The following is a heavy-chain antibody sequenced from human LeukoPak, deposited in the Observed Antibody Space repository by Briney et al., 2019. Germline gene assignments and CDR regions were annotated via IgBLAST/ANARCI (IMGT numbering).Heavy chain of an antibody. V-gene: IGHV3-7*02. CDR1: GFTFSSFW. D-gene: IGHD3-22*01. CDR3: ARRQDYYDSSEFGY. Sequence: KTGGSLRLSCAASGFTFSSFWMTWVRQAPGKGLEWVANINQDGSEKYYVDSVKGRFTISRDNAENSLSLQMNSLRAEDTAVYYCARRQDYYDSSEFGYWGQGTLVTVSS. J-gene: IGHJ4*02. CDR2: INQDGSEK.